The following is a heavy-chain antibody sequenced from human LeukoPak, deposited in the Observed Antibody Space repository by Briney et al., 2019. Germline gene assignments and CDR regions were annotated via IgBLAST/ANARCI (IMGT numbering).Heavy chain of an antibody. J-gene: IGHJ3*02. D-gene: IGHD2-15*01. CDR3: GVGGSNFFDYAFDI. V-gene: IGHV1-69*05. CDR1: GGTFSSYA. Sequence: SVKASCKAYGGTFSSYAISWVRQAPGQGLEWMGGIIPIFGTANYAQKFQGRVTITTDESTSTAYMELSSLRSEDTAVYYCGVGGSNFFDYAFDIWGQGTMVTVSS. CDR2: IIPIFGTA.